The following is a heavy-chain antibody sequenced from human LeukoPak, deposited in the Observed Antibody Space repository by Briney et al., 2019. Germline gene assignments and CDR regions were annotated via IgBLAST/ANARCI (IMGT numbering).Heavy chain of an antibody. J-gene: IGHJ3*02. D-gene: IGHD4-17*01. CDR2: INPNSGGT. Sequence: GASVKVSCKASGGTFSSYAISWVRQAPGQGLEWMGRINPNSGGTNYAQKFQGRVTMTRDTSISTAYMELSRLRSDDTAVYYCARRGDNGAFDIWGQGTMVTVSS. V-gene: IGHV1-2*06. CDR3: ARRGDNGAFDI. CDR1: GGTFSSYA.